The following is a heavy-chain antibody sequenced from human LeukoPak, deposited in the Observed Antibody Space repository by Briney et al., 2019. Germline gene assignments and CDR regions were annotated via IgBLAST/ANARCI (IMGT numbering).Heavy chain of an antibody. Sequence: GGSLRLSCAASGFTFSSYAMHWVRQAPGKVLEYVSAISSNGGSTDYANSVKGRFTISRDNSKNTLYLQMGSLRAEDMAVYYCARDHDFWSGYYDYWGQGTLVTVSS. CDR3: ARDHDFWSGYYDY. J-gene: IGHJ4*02. CDR2: ISSNGGST. D-gene: IGHD3-3*01. CDR1: GFTFSSYA. V-gene: IGHV3-64*01.